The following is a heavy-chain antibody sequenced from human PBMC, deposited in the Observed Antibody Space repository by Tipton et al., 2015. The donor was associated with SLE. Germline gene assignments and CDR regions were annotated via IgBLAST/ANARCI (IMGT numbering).Heavy chain of an antibody. CDR2: ISSSSSTI. J-gene: IGHJ3*02. Sequence: SLRLSCAASGFTFSSYSMNWVRQAPGKGLEWVSYISSSSSTIYYADSVKGRFTISRDNSKNTLYLQMNSLRAEDTAVYYCAKAASTGGSGQDAFDIWGQGTMVTVSS. D-gene: IGHD2-8*02. CDR1: GFTFSSYS. V-gene: IGHV3-48*01. CDR3: AKAASTGGSGQDAFDI.